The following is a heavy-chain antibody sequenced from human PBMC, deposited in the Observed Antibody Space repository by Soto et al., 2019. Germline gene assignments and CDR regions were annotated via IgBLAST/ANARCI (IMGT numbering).Heavy chain of an antibody. V-gene: IGHV3-53*02. Sequence: EVQLVETGGGLIQPGGSLRLSCAVSGITVSSIYMTWVRQAPGKGLEWVAVIDSEGTTYYADSVKGRSTISRDNSKNTLYLQMNSMRDEDTAVYYCAREPLGYSYSLYYNYIMGVWGQGTTVTVYS. J-gene: IGHJ6*02. CDR3: AREPLGYSYSLYYNYIMGV. CDR1: GITVSSIY. D-gene: IGHD5-18*01. CDR2: IDSEGTT.